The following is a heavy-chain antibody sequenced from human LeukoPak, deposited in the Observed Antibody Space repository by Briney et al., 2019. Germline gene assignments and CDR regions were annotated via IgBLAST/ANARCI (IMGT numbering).Heavy chain of an antibody. CDR3: ARQGAGGKYYYYYMDV. J-gene: IGHJ6*03. Sequence: GESLKISCQGSGYNFPIYWIGWVRQLPGQGLEWMGIIYPDDSNTVYGPSFQGQVTISADKSINTAYLEWSSLKASATAIYYRARQGAGGKYYYYYMDVWGKGTTVTVSS. CDR2: IYPDDSNT. V-gene: IGHV5-51*01. D-gene: IGHD4-23*01. CDR1: GYNFPIYW.